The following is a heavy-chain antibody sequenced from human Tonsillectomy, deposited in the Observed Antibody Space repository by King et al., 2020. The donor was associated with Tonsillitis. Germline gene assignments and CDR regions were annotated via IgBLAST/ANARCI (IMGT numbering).Heavy chain of an antibody. V-gene: IGHV5-51*01. CDR2: IFPGDSDT. CDR1: GYSLTNYW. CDR3: TRLPLIWTASPLHYCMEV. D-gene: IGHD3/OR15-3a*01. J-gene: IGHJ6*02. Sequence: VQLVESGAEVKKPGESLKISCKGSGYSLTNYWIAWVRQMPGKGLEWMGIIFPGDSDTRYSPSFQGQVTFSADNSISTAYLQWSSLKASDTAMYYCTRLPLIWTASPLHYCMEVCGQGTTVTVSS.